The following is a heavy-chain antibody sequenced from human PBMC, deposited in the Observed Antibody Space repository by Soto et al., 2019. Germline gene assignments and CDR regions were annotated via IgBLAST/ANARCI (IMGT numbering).Heavy chain of an antibody. V-gene: IGHV4-59*04. CDR1: GFTFSNAW. J-gene: IGHJ4*02. CDR3: GRLAEAATGHTDFDF. CDR2: IHSSGGT. Sequence: LRLSCAASGFTFSNAWMSWVRQPPGKGLEFVGSIHSSGGTYYNPSLKSRVTVSVDLSNSHFSLSLKSLTATDTAVYYCGRLAEAATGHTDFDFWGQGTLVTVSS. D-gene: IGHD2-15*01.